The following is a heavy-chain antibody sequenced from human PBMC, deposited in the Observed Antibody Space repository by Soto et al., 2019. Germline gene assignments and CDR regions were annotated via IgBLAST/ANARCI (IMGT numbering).Heavy chain of an antibody. V-gene: IGHV4-34*01. CDR2: INHSGST. J-gene: IGHJ2*01. Sequence: QVQLQQWGAGLLKPSETLSLTCAVYGGSFSPYFWSRIRQPPGKGQEWIGEINHSGSTNYNPSLTRRATLSVDTSKNQVSLKLTSVTAADTAVYYCARLASGWQYYYFDFWGRGTPVTVSS. D-gene: IGHD6-19*01. CDR1: GGSFSPYF. CDR3: ARLASGWQYYYFDF.